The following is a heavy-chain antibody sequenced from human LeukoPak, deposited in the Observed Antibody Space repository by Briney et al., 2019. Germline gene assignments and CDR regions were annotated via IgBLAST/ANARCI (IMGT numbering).Heavy chain of an antibody. V-gene: IGHV4-34*01. CDR2: INHSGST. Sequence: PSETLSLTCAVYGGSFSGYYWSWIRQPPGKGLEWIGEINHSGSTNYNPSLKSRVTISVDTSKNQFSLKLSSVTAADAAVYYCARDRITMVRGVILKNYYYYYMDVWGKGTTVTVSS. D-gene: IGHD3-10*01. J-gene: IGHJ6*03. CDR1: GGSFSGYY. CDR3: ARDRITMVRGVILKNYYYYYMDV.